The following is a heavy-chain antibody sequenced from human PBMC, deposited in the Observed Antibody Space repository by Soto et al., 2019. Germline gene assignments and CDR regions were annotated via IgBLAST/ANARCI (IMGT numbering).Heavy chain of an antibody. CDR1: GYTFTSYG. D-gene: IGHD6-13*01. J-gene: IGHJ6*02. CDR2: ISAYNGNT. V-gene: IGHV1-18*01. Sequence: ASVKVSCKASGYTFTSYGISWVRQAPGQGLEWMGWISAYNGNTNYAQKLQGRVTMTTDTSTSTAYMELRSLRSDDTDVYYCARGHSSSWSPGRNYYYYGMDVWGQGTTVTVSS. CDR3: ARGHSSSWSPGRNYYYYGMDV.